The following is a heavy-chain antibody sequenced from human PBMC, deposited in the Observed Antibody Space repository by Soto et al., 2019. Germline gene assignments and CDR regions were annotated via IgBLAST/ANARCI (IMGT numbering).Heavy chain of an antibody. J-gene: IGHJ4*02. CDR3: ARGRTPYYDFWSGHFPGY. Sequence: SETLSLTCAVYGGSFSGYYWSWIRQPPGKXLEWIGEINHSGSTNYNPSLKSRVTISVDTSKNQYSLKLSSVTAADTAVYYCARGRTPYYDFWSGHFPGYWGQGTLVTVSS. V-gene: IGHV4-34*01. D-gene: IGHD3-3*01. CDR1: GGSFSGYY. CDR2: INHSGST.